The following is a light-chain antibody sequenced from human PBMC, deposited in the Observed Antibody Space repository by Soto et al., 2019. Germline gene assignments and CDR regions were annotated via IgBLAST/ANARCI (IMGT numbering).Light chain of an antibody. CDR2: DVS. Sequence: QSALTQPRSVSGSPGQSVTISCTGTSSDFGCYNYVSWYQQHPGKAPKLMIYDVSQRPSGVPDRFSGSKSGNTASLTISGLQAEDEADYYCCSYAGSHFLFGGGTKLTVL. CDR1: SSDFGCYNY. V-gene: IGLV2-11*01. J-gene: IGLJ2*01. CDR3: CSYAGSHFL.